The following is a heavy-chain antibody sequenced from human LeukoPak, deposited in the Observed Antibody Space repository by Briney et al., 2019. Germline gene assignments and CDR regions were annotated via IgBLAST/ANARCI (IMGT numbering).Heavy chain of an antibody. V-gene: IGHV3-11*04. D-gene: IGHD1-26*01. J-gene: IGHJ1*01. CDR2: TSSSGSTI. Sequence: GGSLRLSCAASGFTFSDYYMSWIRQAPGKGLEWVSYTSSSGSTIYYADSVKGRFTISRDNAKNSLYLQMNSLRAEDTAVYYCARDEKSGSYSAEYFQHWGQGTLVTVSS. CDR3: ARDEKSGSYSAEYFQH. CDR1: GFTFSDYY.